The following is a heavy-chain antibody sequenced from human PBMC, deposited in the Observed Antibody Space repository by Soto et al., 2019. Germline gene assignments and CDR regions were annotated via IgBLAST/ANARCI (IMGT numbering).Heavy chain of an antibody. V-gene: IGHV3-23*01. CDR1: GFTFTNYA. CDR2: ISGSGGST. J-gene: IGHJ4*02. D-gene: IGHD2-21*02. Sequence: GGSLRLSCAASGFTFTNYAMSWVRQAPGKGLEWVSSISGSGGSTYYADSVKGRFTISRDNSKNTLYLQMNSLRAEDTAVYYCAKRSPYCGGDCYYYFDYWGQGTLVTVSS. CDR3: AKRSPYCGGDCYYYFDY.